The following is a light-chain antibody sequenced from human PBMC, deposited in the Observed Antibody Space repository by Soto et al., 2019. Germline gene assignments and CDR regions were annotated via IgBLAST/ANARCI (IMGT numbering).Light chain of an antibody. CDR3: QQYNSYPRWT. CDR2: KAS. V-gene: IGKV1-5*03. J-gene: IGKJ1*01. Sequence: DIQMTQSPSTLSASVGDRVTITCRASQSISSRLAWYQQKPGKAPKLLIYKASSLESGVPSRFSGSGSGTEFTLTISSLQPDDFATYYCQQYNSYPRWTFGQGTKVEIK. CDR1: QSISSR.